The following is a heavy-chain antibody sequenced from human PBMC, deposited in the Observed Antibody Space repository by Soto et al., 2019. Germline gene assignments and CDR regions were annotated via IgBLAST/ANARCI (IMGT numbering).Heavy chain of an antibody. CDR3: ARNYYDSSGYYGYYYYYGMAV. D-gene: IGHD3-22*01. Sequence: QVQLVQSGAEVKKPGSSVKVSCKASEGTFSSYAISWVRQAPGQGLEWMGGNIPIFGTANYEQKFQGRVTITADKSTSTAYMEMSSLRSEDTAVYYCARNYYDSSGYYGYYYYYGMAVWGQGTTVTVSS. CDR2: NIPIFGTA. J-gene: IGHJ6*02. CDR1: EGTFSSYA. V-gene: IGHV1-69*06.